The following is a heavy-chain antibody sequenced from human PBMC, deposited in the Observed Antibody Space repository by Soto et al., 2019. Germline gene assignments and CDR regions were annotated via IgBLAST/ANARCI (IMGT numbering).Heavy chain of an antibody. V-gene: IGHV1-69*12. CDR2: IIPIFGTA. D-gene: IGHD3-22*01. CDR3: AGKHYYDSSGYYWYFEL. Sequence: QVQLVQSGAEVKKPGSSVKVSCKASGGTFSSYAISWVRQAPGQGLEWMGGIIPIFGTANYAQKFQGRVTITAXXSXSXVYMELSSLRSEDTAVYYCAGKHYYDSSGYYWYFELWGRGTLVTVSS. CDR1: GGTFSSYA. J-gene: IGHJ2*01.